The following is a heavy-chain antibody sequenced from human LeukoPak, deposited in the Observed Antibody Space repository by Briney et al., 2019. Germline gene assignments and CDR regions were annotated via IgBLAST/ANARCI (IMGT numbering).Heavy chain of an antibody. D-gene: IGHD3-3*01. Sequence: ASVKVSRKASGYTFTGYYMHWVRQAPGQGLEWMGWINPNSGGTNYAQKFQGRVTMTRDTSISTAYMELSRLRSDDTAVYYCASPTIFGVVTFVLVYYYYYYMDVWGKGTTVTVSS. J-gene: IGHJ6*03. CDR1: GYTFTGYY. CDR2: INPNSGGT. CDR3: ASPTIFGVVTFVLVYYYYYYMDV. V-gene: IGHV1-2*02.